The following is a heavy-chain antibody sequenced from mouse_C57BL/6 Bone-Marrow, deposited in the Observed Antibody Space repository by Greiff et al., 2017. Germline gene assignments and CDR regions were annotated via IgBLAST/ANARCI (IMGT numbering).Heavy chain of an antibody. CDR3: ARQVWTGTFAY. CDR2: ISDGGSYT. CDR1: GFTFSSYA. Sequence: EVKLMESGGGLVKPGGSLKLSCAASGFTFSSYAMSWVRQTPEKRLEWVATISDGGSYTYYPDNVKGRFTISRDNAKNNLYLQMSHLKSEVTAMYYCARQVWTGTFAYWDRGTLVTVSA. D-gene: IGHD4-1*01. J-gene: IGHJ3*01. V-gene: IGHV5-4*03.